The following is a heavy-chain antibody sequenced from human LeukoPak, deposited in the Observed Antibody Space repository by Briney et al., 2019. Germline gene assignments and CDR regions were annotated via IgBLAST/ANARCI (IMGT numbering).Heavy chain of an antibody. CDR3: VRDGDAYNFDW. V-gene: IGHV3-21*01. J-gene: IGHJ4*02. Sequence: PGGSLRLSCAASGFTFSSYMMNWVRQAPGKGLEWVSSINSGSTYTYYTESVKGRFTVSRDNAKNSLFLQMNSLRAEDTAVYFCVRDGDAYNFDWWGQGALVTVSS. CDR1: GFTFSSYM. D-gene: IGHD5-24*01. CDR2: INSGSTYT.